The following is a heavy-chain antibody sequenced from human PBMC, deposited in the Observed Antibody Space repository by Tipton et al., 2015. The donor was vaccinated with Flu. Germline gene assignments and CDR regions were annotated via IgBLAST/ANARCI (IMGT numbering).Heavy chain of an antibody. CDR2: IYNTWST. CDR3: ARDPHKLGGESDAFDI. J-gene: IGHJ3*02. CDR1: ADSISSNY. D-gene: IGHD7-27*01. V-gene: IGHV4-4*08. Sequence: TLSLTCSVSADSISSNYWSWIRQSPGKGLEWIGYIYNTWSTNYNPSLKSRVTISVDTSKNQFSLNLRSVTAADTAVYYCARDPHKLGGESDAFDIWGQGTMVTVSS.